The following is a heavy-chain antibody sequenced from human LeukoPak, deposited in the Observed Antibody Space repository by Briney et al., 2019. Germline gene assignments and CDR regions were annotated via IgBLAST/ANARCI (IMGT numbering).Heavy chain of an antibody. D-gene: IGHD3-10*01. CDR3: ASHPMSDDSGSYLDF. Sequence: SETLSPTWTLSAGSLRSSYWSWTGQPAGKGREYIGRMNTNGRTKYSHSLKSRVTMSIDTTKKQSSLKLSSVTAADTAVYYCASHPMSDDSGSYLDFWGLGTLVTVSS. J-gene: IGHJ4*02. V-gene: IGHV4-4*07. CDR2: MNTNGRT. CDR1: AGSLRSSY.